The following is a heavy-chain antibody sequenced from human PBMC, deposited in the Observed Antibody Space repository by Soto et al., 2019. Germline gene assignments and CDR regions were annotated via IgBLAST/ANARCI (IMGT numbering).Heavy chain of an antibody. CDR2: IWYDGSNK. J-gene: IGHJ4*02. CDR3: ARDSEQYCSGGSCWAPDY. D-gene: IGHD2-15*01. CDR1: GFTFSSYG. V-gene: IGHV3-33*01. Sequence: QVQLVESGGGVVQPGRSLRLSCAASGFTFSSYGMHWVRQAPGKGLEWVAVIWYDGSNKYYADSVKGRFTISRDNSKNTLYLQMNSLRAVDTAVYYCARDSEQYCSGGSCWAPDYWGQGTLVTVSS.